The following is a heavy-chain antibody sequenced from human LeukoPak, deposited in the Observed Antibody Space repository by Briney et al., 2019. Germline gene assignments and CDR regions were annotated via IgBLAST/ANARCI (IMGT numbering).Heavy chain of an antibody. CDR2: ISYDGSNK. CDR3: ARDWDGGYDSY. Sequence: GGTLRLSCAASGFTFSSYAMHWVRQAPGKGLEWVAVISYDGSNKYYADSVKGRFTISRDNSKNTLYLQMNSLRAEDTAVYYCARDWDGGYDSYWGQGTLVTVSS. J-gene: IGHJ4*02. CDR1: GFTFSSYA. V-gene: IGHV3-30*04. D-gene: IGHD5-12*01.